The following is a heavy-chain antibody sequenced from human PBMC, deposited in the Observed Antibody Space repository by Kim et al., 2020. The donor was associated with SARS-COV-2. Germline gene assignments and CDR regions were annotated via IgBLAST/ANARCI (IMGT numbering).Heavy chain of an antibody. Sequence: GGSLRLSCAASGFTFSGYAMSWVRQAPGKGLEWVSAISCSGGSTYYADSVKGRFTISRDNSKNTLYLQMNSLRAEDTAVYYCAKDRLPEIYYYVSSGNYALLTGAFDIWGQGTMVTVSS. D-gene: IGHD3-22*01. V-gene: IGHV3-23*01. CDR2: ISCSGGST. J-gene: IGHJ3*02. CDR1: GFTFSGYA. CDR3: AKDRLPEIYYYVSSGNYALLTGAFDI.